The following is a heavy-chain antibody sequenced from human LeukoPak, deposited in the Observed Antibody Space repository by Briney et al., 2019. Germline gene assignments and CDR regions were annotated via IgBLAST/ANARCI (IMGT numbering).Heavy chain of an antibody. CDR2: IYSGGAT. CDR3: ARGVSGSGLQPDPFDY. V-gene: IGHV3-66*02. D-gene: IGHD1-14*01. Sequence: PGGSLRLSCAASGFTVSTSYMSWVRQAPGKGLEWVSVIYSGGATHYGDSVKGRFTISRDNTRNTLYLQMNSLRVEDTAEYYCARGVSGSGLQPDPFDYWGQGTLVTVSS. J-gene: IGHJ4*02. CDR1: GFTVSTSY.